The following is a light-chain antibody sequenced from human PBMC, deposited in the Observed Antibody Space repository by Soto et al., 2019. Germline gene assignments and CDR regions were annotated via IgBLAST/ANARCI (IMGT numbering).Light chain of an antibody. CDR2: DAS. CDR1: QSISSY. J-gene: IGKJ1*01. V-gene: IGKV3-11*01. CDR3: QLRSNWPPTWT. Sequence: EIVLTQSPATLSLSPGERATLSCRASQSISSYLAWYQHKPGQAPRLLIYDASTRAAGIPARFSGSGSGTDFPLTISILEPEDFAVYFCQLRSNWPPTWTFGQGTKVEVK.